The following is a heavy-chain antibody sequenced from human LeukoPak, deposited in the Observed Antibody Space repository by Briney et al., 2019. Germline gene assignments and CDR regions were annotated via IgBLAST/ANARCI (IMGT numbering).Heavy chain of an antibody. Sequence: GGSLRLSCGASGFTFIRYWMHWVRQAPGKGLVWVSRINSDGSSTAYADSVKGRFTISRDNAENTLYLQMNSLRAEDTAVYYCAKDYYGSGIYPYYYYYMDVWGKGTTVTVSS. D-gene: IGHD3-10*01. CDR1: GFTFIRYW. V-gene: IGHV3-74*01. CDR2: INSDGSST. J-gene: IGHJ6*03. CDR3: AKDYYGSGIYPYYYYYMDV.